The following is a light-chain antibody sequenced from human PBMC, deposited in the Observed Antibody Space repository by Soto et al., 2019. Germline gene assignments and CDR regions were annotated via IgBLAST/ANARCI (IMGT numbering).Light chain of an antibody. CDR2: DAS. V-gene: IGKV1-39*01. CDR3: QQSYNTPIT. J-gene: IGKJ5*01. Sequence: DIQMTQSPSSLSASVGDRVTITCRASQSISSYLNWYQQKPGNAPKLLIYDASTLQSGVPSRFSGSGSGTDFTLTISSLQPEDSATYYCQQSYNTPITFGQGTRLEIK. CDR1: QSISSY.